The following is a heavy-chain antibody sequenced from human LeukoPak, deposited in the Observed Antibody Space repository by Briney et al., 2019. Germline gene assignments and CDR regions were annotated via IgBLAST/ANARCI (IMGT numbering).Heavy chain of an antibody. J-gene: IGHJ4*02. CDR1: GYTFTGYY. V-gene: IGHV1-2*02. CDR2: IYPNTGDT. Sequence: ASVKVSCKASGYTFTGYYMHWVRQAPGQGLEWMGWIYPNTGDTKYAQKFQGRVTMTRDTSISTAYMELSGLRSDDTAVYYCGTLLSNGPFDYWGQGSLVPVSS. CDR3: GTLLSNGPFDY.